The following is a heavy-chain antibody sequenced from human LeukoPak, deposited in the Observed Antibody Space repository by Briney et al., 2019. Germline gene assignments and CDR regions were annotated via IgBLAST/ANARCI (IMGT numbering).Heavy chain of an antibody. CDR2: IWYDGSNK. Sequence: PGGSLRLSCAASGFTFSSYGMHWVRQAPGKGLEWVAVIWYDGSNKYYADSVKGRFTISRDNSKNTLYLQMNSLRAEDTAVYYCPRDMGIAAAGIRAWGQGTLVTVSS. D-gene: IGHD6-13*01. CDR3: PRDMGIAAAGIRA. J-gene: IGHJ5*02. CDR1: GFTFSSYG. V-gene: IGHV3-33*01.